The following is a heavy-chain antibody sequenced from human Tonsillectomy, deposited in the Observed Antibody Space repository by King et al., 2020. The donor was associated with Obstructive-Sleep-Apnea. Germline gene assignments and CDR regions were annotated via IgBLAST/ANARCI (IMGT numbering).Heavy chain of an antibody. D-gene: IGHD2-15*01. CDR2: IYNSGNS. V-gene: IGHV4-30-4*01. J-gene: IGHJ4*02. CDR1: GDSISSGDYY. Sequence: QLQESGPGLVKPSQTLSLTCTVSGDSISSGDYYWSWIRQPPGKGLEWIGYIYNSGNSYYNPSLKSRVTISVDTSKNQFSLKLSSVNAADTAVYYCAREYCSGGSCSLAYWGQGTLVTVSS. CDR3: AREYCSGGSCSLAY.